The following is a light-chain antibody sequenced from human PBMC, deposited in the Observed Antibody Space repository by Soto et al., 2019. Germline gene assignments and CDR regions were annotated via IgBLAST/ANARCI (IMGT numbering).Light chain of an antibody. V-gene: IGKV1-5*03. CDR2: KAS. Sequence: DIQMTQSPSTLSASVGDRVTITCRASQSISSWLAWYQQKPGKAPKLLIYKASSLESGVPSRFSGSGSGTEFPLTISSLQPDDFAYYYCQRYDSYPTFGPGTKVDIK. CDR3: QRYDSYPT. J-gene: IGKJ3*01. CDR1: QSISSW.